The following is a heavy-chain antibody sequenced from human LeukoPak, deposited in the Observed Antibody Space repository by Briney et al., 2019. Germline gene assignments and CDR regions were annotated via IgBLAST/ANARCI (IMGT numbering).Heavy chain of an antibody. CDR2: ISYEGSNK. D-gene: IGHD6-13*01. CDR3: ARARANSIAAAGTRYFQH. J-gene: IGHJ1*01. CDR1: GFTFSSYA. V-gene: IGHV3-30-3*01. Sequence: GGSLRLSCAASGFTFSSYAMHWVRQAPGKGLEWVAVISYEGSNKYYGDSVKGRFTISRDNSKNTLYLQMNSLRAEDTAVYYCARARANSIAAAGTRYFQHWGQGTLVTVSS.